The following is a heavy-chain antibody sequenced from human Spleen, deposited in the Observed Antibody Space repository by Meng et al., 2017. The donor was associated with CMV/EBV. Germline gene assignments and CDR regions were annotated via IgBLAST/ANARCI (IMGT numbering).Heavy chain of an antibody. D-gene: IGHD2-2*01. V-gene: IGHV4-34*01. CDR3: ARVPSLGYCSSTSCPRGTYFDY. Sequence: YWSWIRQPTGKGLEWIGEINHSGSTNYNPSLKSRVTISVDTSKNQFSLRLSSVTAADTAVYYCARVPSLGYCSSTSCPRGTYFDYWGQGTLVTVSS. CDR1: Y. CDR2: INHSGST. J-gene: IGHJ4*02.